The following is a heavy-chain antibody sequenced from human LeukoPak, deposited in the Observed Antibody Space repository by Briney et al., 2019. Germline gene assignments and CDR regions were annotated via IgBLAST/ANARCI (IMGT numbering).Heavy chain of an antibody. CDR3: ARRGIVVEPAATTYYYYYYMDV. J-gene: IGHJ6*03. Sequence: ASVKVSCKASGYTFTSYDINWVRQATGQGLEWMGWMNPNSGNTGYAQKFQGRVTITRNTSISTAYMELSSLRSEDTAVYYCARRGIVVEPAATTYYYYYYMDVWGKGTTVTVSS. V-gene: IGHV1-8*03. CDR2: MNPNSGNT. D-gene: IGHD2-2*01. CDR1: GYTFTSYD.